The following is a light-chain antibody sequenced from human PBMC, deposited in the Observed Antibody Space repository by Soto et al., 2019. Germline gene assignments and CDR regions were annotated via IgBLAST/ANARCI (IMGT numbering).Light chain of an antibody. CDR1: SGHYSYA. V-gene: IGLV4-69*01. CDR2: VNSDGSH. J-gene: IGLJ3*02. CDR3: QTWGTGIRV. Sequence: QAVVTQSPSASASLGASVKLTCTLSSGHYSYAIAWHQQQPQKGPRYLMKVNSDGSHIKGDGIPDRFSGSGSGAERYLTISSLQSEDEADYYCQTWGTGIRVFGGGTKVTVL.